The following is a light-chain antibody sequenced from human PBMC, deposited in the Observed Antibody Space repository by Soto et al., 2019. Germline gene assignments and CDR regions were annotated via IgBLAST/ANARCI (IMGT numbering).Light chain of an antibody. V-gene: IGKV1-27*01. CDR2: SAS. CDR3: QTYDSAPWT. Sequence: IQMTQSPSSLSASVGDRVTITCRASQGLRTYLAWYQQKPGKVPKLLIFSASTLQSGVPPRFSVSGSVTDFTLTISSLQPEDVASAYCQTYDSAPWTFGQGTKVE. CDR1: QGLRTY. J-gene: IGKJ1*01.